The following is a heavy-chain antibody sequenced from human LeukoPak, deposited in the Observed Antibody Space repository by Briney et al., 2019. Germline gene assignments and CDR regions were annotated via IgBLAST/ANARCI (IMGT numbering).Heavy chain of an antibody. Sequence: SETLSLTCAVYGGSFSGYYWSWIRQPPGKGLEWIGEINHSGSTNYNPSLKSRVTISVDRSKNQFSLKLSSVTAADTAVYYCARGRYCSGGSCYSGWYFDLWGRGTLVTVSS. D-gene: IGHD2-15*01. CDR2: INHSGST. CDR1: GGSFSGYY. J-gene: IGHJ2*01. V-gene: IGHV4-34*01. CDR3: ARGRYCSGGSCYSGWYFDL.